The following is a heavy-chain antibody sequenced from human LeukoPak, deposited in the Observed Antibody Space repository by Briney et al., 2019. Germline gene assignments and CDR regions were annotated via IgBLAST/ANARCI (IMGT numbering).Heavy chain of an antibody. CDR2: IYYSGST. CDR3: ARGKTGDLWSFDP. J-gene: IGHJ5*02. CDR1: GGSISSYY. Sequence: PSETLSLTCTVSGGSISSYYWSWLRQPPGKGLEWIGYIYYSGSTNYNPSLKSRVTISVDTSKNQFSLKLSSVTAADTAVYYCARGKTGDLWSFDPWGQGTLVTVSS. V-gene: IGHV4-59*01. D-gene: IGHD7-27*01.